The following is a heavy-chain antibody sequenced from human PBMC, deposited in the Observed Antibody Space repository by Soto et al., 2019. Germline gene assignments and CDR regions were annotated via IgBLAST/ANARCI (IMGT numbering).Heavy chain of an antibody. CDR1: GFPFSSYA. Sequence: GGSLRLSCAASGFPFSSYAMHWVRPAHGKGMKWVAVISYDGSNKYYADSVKGRFTISRDNSKNTLYLQMSSLRADDTAVYNCARDRSVTYYYYFDYRGQGTLVTVSS. D-gene: IGHD1-26*01. CDR2: ISYDGSNK. V-gene: IGHV3-30-3*01. J-gene: IGHJ4*02. CDR3: ARDRSVTYYYYFDY.